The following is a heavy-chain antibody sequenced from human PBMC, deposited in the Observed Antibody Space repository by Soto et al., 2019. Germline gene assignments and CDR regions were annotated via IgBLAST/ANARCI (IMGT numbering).Heavy chain of an antibody. J-gene: IGHJ4*02. Sequence: QVQLVQSGAEVKKPGASVKVSCKASGYTFTSYGISWVRQAPGQGLEWMGWISAYNGNTNYAQKLQGRVTMTTDTATSTAYMELRSLRSDATAVYYCARDRWDVVVVAATLDYWGQGTLVTVSS. D-gene: IGHD2-15*01. CDR1: GYTFTSYG. CDR2: ISAYNGNT. CDR3: ARDRWDVVVVAATLDY. V-gene: IGHV1-18*01.